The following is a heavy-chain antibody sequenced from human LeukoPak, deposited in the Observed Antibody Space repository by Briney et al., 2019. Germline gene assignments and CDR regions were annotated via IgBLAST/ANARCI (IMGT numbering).Heavy chain of an antibody. V-gene: IGHV4-59*01. D-gene: IGHD4-17*01. Sequence: PSETLSLTCTVSGGSISSYYWSWIRQPPGKGLEWIGYIYYSGSTNYNPSLKSRVTISVDTSKNQFSLKLSSVTAADTAVHYCATVGGYGDYVLDYWGQGTLVTVSS. CDR2: IYYSGST. J-gene: IGHJ4*02. CDR1: GGSISSYY. CDR3: ATVGGYGDYVLDY.